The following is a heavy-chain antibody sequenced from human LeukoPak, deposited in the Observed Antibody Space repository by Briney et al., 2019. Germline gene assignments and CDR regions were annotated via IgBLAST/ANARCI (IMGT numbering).Heavy chain of an antibody. CDR2: INHSGST. CDR1: GGSISSSSYY. D-gene: IGHD3-10*01. CDR3: ARHVSCGLLWFGELLRCWFDP. J-gene: IGHJ5*02. Sequence: SETLSLTCTVSGGSISSSSYYWSWIRQPPGKGLEWIGEINHSGSTNYNPSLKSRVTISVDTSKNQFSLKLSSVTAADTAVYYCARHVSCGLLWFGELLRCWFDPWGQGTLVTVSS. V-gene: IGHV4-39*01.